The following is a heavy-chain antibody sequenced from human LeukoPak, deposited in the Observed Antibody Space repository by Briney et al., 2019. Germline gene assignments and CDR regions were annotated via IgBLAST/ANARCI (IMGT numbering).Heavy chain of an antibody. CDR3: ARGASIMATSSY. Sequence: PGGSLRLSCAASGFTFSSYAMHWVRQARGKGLEYVSAISSNGGSTYYANPVKGRFTISRDNSKNTLYLQMGSLRAEDMAVYYCARGASIMATSSYWGQGTLVTVSS. V-gene: IGHV3-64*01. CDR2: ISSNGGST. D-gene: IGHD5-24*01. J-gene: IGHJ4*02. CDR1: GFTFSSYA.